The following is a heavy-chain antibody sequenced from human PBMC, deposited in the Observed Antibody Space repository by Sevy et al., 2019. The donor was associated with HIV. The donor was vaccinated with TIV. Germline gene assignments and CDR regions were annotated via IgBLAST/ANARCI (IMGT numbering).Heavy chain of an antibody. D-gene: IGHD2-2*01. V-gene: IGHV4-61*02. CDR1: GGSISSGSYY. CDR2: IYTSGST. Sequence: SEILSLTCTVSGGSISSGSYYWSWIRQPAGKGLEWIGRIYTSGSTNYNPSLKSRVTISVDTSKNQFSLKLSSVTAADTSVYYCAREGSTWAGWFDPWGQGTLVTVSS. CDR3: AREGSTWAGWFDP. J-gene: IGHJ5*02.